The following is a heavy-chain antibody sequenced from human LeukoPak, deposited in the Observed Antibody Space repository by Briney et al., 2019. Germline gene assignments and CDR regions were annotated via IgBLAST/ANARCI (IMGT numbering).Heavy chain of an antibody. J-gene: IGHJ6*02. D-gene: IGHD3-22*01. CDR1: GGSISSYY. V-gene: IGHV4-59*01. Sequence: KPSETLSLTCTVSGGSISSYYWSWIRQPPAKGLEWIGYIYYSGSTNYNPSLKSRVTISVDTSKNQFSLKLSSVTAADTAVYYCARVPEDYYDSSGYYYYYYGMDVWGQGTTVTVSS. CDR3: ARVPEDYYDSSGYYYYYYGMDV. CDR2: IYYSGST.